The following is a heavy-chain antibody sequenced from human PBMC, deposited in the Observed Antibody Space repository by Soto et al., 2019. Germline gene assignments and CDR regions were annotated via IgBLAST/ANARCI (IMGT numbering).Heavy chain of an antibody. CDR2: ISGSAGST. V-gene: IGHV3-23*01. CDR1: GFTFDRYA. Sequence: EVQLSESGGGLVQPGGSLRLSCAASGFTFDRYAINWVRQIPGKGLEWVSAISGSAGSTYYADSVKGRFTISRDNSKNTVYLEMNSLTVEDTAIYSCAKDRAVTGTEAFDSWGQGILVTVSS. CDR3: AKDRAVTGTEAFDS. J-gene: IGHJ5*01. D-gene: IGHD6-19*01.